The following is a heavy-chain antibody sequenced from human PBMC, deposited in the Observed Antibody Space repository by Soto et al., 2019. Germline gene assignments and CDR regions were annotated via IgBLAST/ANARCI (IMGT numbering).Heavy chain of an antibody. Sequence: EVQLLESGGGLVRPGGSLRLSCAASGFTFSNYAMSWVCQAPGEGLEWVSAISGSGATTFYPDSVKGRFTISRDNSKSTLNLQMNSLRAEDTAVYYCAKAPAPHCSGGTCPWGVDYWGQGTLVTVSS. CDR1: GFTFSNYA. V-gene: IGHV3-23*01. J-gene: IGHJ4*02. CDR3: AKAPAPHCSGGTCPWGVDY. CDR2: ISGSGATT. D-gene: IGHD2-15*01.